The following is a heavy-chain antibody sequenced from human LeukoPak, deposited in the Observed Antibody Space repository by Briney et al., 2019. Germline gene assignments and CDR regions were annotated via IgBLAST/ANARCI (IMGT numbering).Heavy chain of an antibody. J-gene: IGHJ6*03. D-gene: IGHD4-11*01. CDR3: ARYSNYDYYYMDV. CDR1: GYSITSYW. Sequence: GESLKISCKCSGYSITSYWIGWVRQMPGKGLEWMGIIYPGDSDTRYSPSFQGQVTISADKSISTAYLQWSSLKASDTAMYYCARYSNYDYYYMDVWGKGTTVTVSS. CDR2: IYPGDSDT. V-gene: IGHV5-51*01.